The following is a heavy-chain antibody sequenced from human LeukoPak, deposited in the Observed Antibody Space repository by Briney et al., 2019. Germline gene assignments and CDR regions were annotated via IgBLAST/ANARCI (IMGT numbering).Heavy chain of an antibody. D-gene: IGHD3-10*01. J-gene: IGHJ6*03. Sequence: GASVKVSCKASGYTFTSYDINWVRQATGQGLEWMGWMNPNSGNTGYAQKFQGRVTITRNTSISTAYMELSSLRSEDTAVYYCARGYYGSGSYFPDYYYYYMDVWGKGTTVTISS. CDR3: ARGYYGSGSYFPDYYYYYMDV. V-gene: IGHV1-8*03. CDR1: GYTFTSYD. CDR2: MNPNSGNT.